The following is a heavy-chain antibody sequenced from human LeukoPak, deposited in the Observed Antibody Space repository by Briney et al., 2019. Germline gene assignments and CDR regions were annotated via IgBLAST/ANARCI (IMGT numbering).Heavy chain of an antibody. CDR2: ISGSGGST. CDR3: ARKAGYYYGSGDY. D-gene: IGHD3-10*01. V-gene: IGHV3-23*01. Sequence: GGSLRLSCATSGFTFSSYAMSWVRQAPGKGLEWVSAISGSGGSTYYADSVKGRFTISRDNSKNTLYLQMNSLRAEDMALYYCARKAGYYYGSGDYWGQGTLVTVSS. CDR1: GFTFSSYA. J-gene: IGHJ4*02.